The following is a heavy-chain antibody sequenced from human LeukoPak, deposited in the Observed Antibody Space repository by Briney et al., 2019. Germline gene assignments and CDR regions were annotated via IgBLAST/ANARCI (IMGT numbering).Heavy chain of an antibody. CDR3: ARVRGNYYDSSGFPGD. J-gene: IGHJ4*02. CDR2: ISYDGSKK. CDR1: GFTFNMYS. V-gene: IGHV3-30*04. Sequence: GGSLRLSCAVSGFTFNMYSMDWVRQAPGKGLEWVARISYDGSKKYYADSVRGRFSISRDNSKNTLYLQMKSLRAEDTAIYYCARVRGNYYDSSGFPGDWGQGTLVTVSS. D-gene: IGHD3-22*01.